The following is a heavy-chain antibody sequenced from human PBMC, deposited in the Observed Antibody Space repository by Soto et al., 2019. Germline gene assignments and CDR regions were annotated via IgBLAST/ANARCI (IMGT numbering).Heavy chain of an antibody. J-gene: IGHJ4*02. CDR3: ARDREGYSGFDYPAY. V-gene: IGHV3-30-3*01. D-gene: IGHD5-12*01. CDR1: GLTFSRYA. Sequence: QVQLVESGGGVVQPGRSLRLSCAASGLTFSRYAMHWVRQAPGKGLEWVAIISYGGSNKYYADSVRGRFNISRDNSNNTLYLQMNSLRAEDTAVYYCARDREGYSGFDYPAYWGQGTLVTVSS. CDR2: ISYGGSNK.